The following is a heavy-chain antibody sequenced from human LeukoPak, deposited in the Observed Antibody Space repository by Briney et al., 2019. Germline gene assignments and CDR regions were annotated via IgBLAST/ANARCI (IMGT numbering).Heavy chain of an antibody. CDR3: ARGRYSSSWQLFDY. Sequence: ASVKVSCKASGYTFTSYGISWVRQAPGQGLEWMGWISAYNGNTNYAQKLQGRVTMTTDTSTSTAYMELSSLRSEDTAVYYCARGRYSSSWQLFDYWGQGTLVTVSS. CDR1: GYTFTSYG. D-gene: IGHD6-13*01. J-gene: IGHJ4*02. CDR2: ISAYNGNT. V-gene: IGHV1-18*01.